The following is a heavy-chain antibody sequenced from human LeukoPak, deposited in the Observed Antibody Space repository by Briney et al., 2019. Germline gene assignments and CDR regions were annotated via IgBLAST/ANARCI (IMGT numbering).Heavy chain of an antibody. J-gene: IGHJ3*02. CDR3: ARTGIAAAATDDAFDI. CDR2: IYTSGST. D-gene: IGHD6-13*01. CDR1: GGSISSGSYY. Sequence: SETLSLTCTVSGGSISSGSYYWSWIRQPAGNGLEWIGRIYTSGSTNYNPSLKSRVTISVDTSKNQFSLKLSSVTAADTAVYYCARTGIAAAATDDAFDIWGQGTMVTVSS. V-gene: IGHV4-61*02.